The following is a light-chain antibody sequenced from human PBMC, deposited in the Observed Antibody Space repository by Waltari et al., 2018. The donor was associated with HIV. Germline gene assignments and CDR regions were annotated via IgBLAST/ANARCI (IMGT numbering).Light chain of an antibody. CDR2: GNN. V-gene: IGLV1-40*01. J-gene: IGLJ2*01. CDR1: SSHTGAGYV. Sequence: QSVLTQPPSVSGAPGQRVTISCTGSSSHTGAGYVVHLYQQLPGTAPKLLIYGNNKRPSGVPDRFSGSKSGTSVSLAITGLQAEDEADYFCQSYDSRLRAVVFGGGTKLTVL. CDR3: QSYDSRLRAVV.